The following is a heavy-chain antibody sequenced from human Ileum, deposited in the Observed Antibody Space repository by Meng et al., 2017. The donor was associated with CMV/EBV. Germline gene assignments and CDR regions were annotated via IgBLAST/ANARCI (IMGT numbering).Heavy chain of an antibody. CDR2: IRQDEREK. V-gene: IGHV3-7*01. D-gene: IGHD4-17*01. Sequence: GESLKISCAASGFSFSSYWMTWVRQAPGKGLEWVANIRQDEREKYYVDSVQGRFTISRDNAKNSLYLQMNSLRAEDTAVYYCARVTVFYYYGMDVWGQGTTVTVSS. J-gene: IGHJ6*02. CDR3: ARVTVFYYYGMDV. CDR1: GFSFSSYW.